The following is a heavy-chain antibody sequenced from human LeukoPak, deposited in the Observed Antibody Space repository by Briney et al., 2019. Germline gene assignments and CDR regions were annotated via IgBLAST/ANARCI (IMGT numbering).Heavy chain of an antibody. CDR1: GFNFGDHR. CDR3: ATTTRGDS. D-gene: IGHD4-11*01. Sequence: PGGSLRLSCVVSGFNFGDHRMTWVRQAPGKGLEWVANMKHDGSAKNYVDSVKGRFSISRDNDKNSVYLEMNSLRVEDTAVYYCATTTRGDSWGQGTLVTVSS. J-gene: IGHJ4*02. CDR2: MKHDGSAK. V-gene: IGHV3-7*01.